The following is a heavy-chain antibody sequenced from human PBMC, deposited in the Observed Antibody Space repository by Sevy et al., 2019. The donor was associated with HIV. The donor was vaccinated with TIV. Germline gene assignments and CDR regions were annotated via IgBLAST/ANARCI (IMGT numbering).Heavy chain of an antibody. CDR1: GYTFTGYY. CDR3: ARTYDSSGYFDY. V-gene: IGHV1-2*02. J-gene: IGHJ4*02. D-gene: IGHD3-22*01. Sequence: ASVKVSCKASGYTFTGYYMHWVRQAPGQGLEWMGWINPNSGGTNYAQKFQGRVTMTRDTSISTAYMGLSRLRSDDTAGYYCARTYDSSGYFDYWGQGTLVTVSS. CDR2: INPNSGGT.